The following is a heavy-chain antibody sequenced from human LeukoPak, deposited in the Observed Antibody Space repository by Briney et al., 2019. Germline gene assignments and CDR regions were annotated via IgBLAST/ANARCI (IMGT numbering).Heavy chain of an antibody. CDR3: ARGLRSAWYYFDY. D-gene: IGHD6-19*01. CDR1: GFTFSSYS. CDR2: ISSSSTYI. V-gene: IGHV3-21*01. Sequence: GGSLRLSCAASGFTFSSYSMNWVRQAPGKGLEWVSSISSSSTYIYYADSVKGRFTISRDNAKNSLYLQMNSLRAEDTAVYYCARGLRSAWYYFDYWGQGTLVTVSS. J-gene: IGHJ4*02.